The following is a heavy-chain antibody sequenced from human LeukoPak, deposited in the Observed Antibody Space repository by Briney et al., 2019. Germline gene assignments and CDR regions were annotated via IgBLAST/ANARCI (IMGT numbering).Heavy chain of an antibody. D-gene: IGHD4-17*01. CDR1: GFTFSGSA. CDR3: TRQGARDYGDYGYYYYYMDV. J-gene: IGHJ6*03. V-gene: IGHV3-73*01. CDR2: IRSKANSYAT. Sequence: GGSLRLTCTASGFTFSGSAMHWVRQASGKGLEWVGRIRSKANSYATAYGVSVEDRFTISRDDSKNTAYLQMNSLKTEDTAVYYCTRQGARDYGDYGYYYYYMDVWGKGTTVTVSS.